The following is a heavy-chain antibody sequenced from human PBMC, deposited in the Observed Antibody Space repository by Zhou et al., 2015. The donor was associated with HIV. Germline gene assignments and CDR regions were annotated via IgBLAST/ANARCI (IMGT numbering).Heavy chain of an antibody. V-gene: IGHV1-69*01. CDR1: GGTFSSYA. J-gene: IGHJ6*02. Sequence: QVQLVQSGAEVKKPGSSVKVSCKASGGTFSSYAISWVRQAPGQGLEWMGGIIPIFGTANYAQKFQGRVTITADESTSTAYMELSSLRSEDTAVYYCARASYYGSGSYLDSYYYYGMDVWGQGTTVTVSS. CDR2: IIPIFGTA. CDR3: ARASYYGSGSYLDSYYYYGMDV. D-gene: IGHD3-10*01.